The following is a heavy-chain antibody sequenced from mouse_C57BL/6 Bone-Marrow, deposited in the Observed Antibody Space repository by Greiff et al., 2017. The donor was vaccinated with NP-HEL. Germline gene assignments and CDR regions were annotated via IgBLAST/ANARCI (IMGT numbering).Heavy chain of an antibody. J-gene: IGHJ4*01. CDR1: GFTFNTYA. V-gene: IGHV10-3*01. D-gene: IGHD2-2*01. CDR2: IRSKSSNYAT. Sequence: EPGGGLVQPKGSLKLSCAASGFTFNTYAMHWVRQAPGKGLEWVSRIRSKSSNYATYYADSVKDRFTISRDDSQSMLYLQMNNLKTEDTAMYYCVRGYGYDGRYYYAMDYWGQGTSVTVSS. CDR3: VRGYGYDGRYYYAMDY.